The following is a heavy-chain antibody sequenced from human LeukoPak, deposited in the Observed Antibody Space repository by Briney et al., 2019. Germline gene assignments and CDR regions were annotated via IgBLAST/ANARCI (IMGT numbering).Heavy chain of an antibody. J-gene: IGHJ6*03. CDR2: IYYSGST. CDR1: GFTFSSYT. CDR3: ARGGILYSPDSYYYYMDV. Sequence: GSLRLSCAASGFTFSSYTMNWVRQPPGKGLEWIGYIYYSGSTNYNPSLKSRVTISVDTSKNQFSLKLSSVTAADTAVYYCARGGILYSPDSYYYYMDVWGKGTTVTVSS. D-gene: IGHD2-8*01. V-gene: IGHV4-59*01.